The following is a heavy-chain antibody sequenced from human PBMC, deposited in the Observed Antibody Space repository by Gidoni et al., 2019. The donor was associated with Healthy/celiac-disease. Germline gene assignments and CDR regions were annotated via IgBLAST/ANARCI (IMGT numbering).Heavy chain of an antibody. CDR3: AKEEEVWGSSGYFDY. J-gene: IGHJ4*02. Sequence: EVQLLESGGGLVQPGGSLGLSCAASGFTFSSYAMSWVRQAPGKGLEWVSAIRGIGGSTYYADSVKGRFTISRDNSKNTLYLQMNSLRAEDTAVYYCAKEEEVWGSSGYFDYWGQGTLVTVSS. D-gene: IGHD3-16*01. V-gene: IGHV3-23*01. CDR2: IRGIGGST. CDR1: GFTFSSYA.